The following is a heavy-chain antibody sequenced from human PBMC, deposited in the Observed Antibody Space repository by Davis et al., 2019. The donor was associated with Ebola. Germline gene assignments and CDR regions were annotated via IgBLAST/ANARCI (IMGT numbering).Heavy chain of an antibody. CDR2: IIPIFGTA. V-gene: IGHV1-69*06. CDR3: ASGDIVVVVAATGGAFDI. J-gene: IGHJ3*02. CDR1: GGTFSSYA. D-gene: IGHD2-15*01. Sequence: SVKVSCKASGGTFSSYAISWVRQAPGQGLEWMGGIIPIFGTANYAQKFQGRVTITADKSTSTAYMELSSLRSEDTAVYYCASGDIVVVVAATGGAFDIWGQGTMVTVSS.